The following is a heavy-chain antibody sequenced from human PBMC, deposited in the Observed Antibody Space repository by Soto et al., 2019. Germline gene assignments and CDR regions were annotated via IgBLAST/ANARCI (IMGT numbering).Heavy chain of an antibody. D-gene: IGHD3-9*01. CDR3: AGHYDMLSGYLSPVDY. V-gene: IGHV3-11*01. J-gene: IGHJ4*02. CDR2: IDTSGTKI. CDR1: GYTFSDYY. Sequence: QVQLVESGGDLVKPGGSLRLSCAASGYTFSDYYMSWIRQAPGKGLEWISYIDTSGTKIYYADSVKGRFTITRDNAKNSLYLEMNSLRDEDTAVYYCAGHYDMLSGYLSPVDYWGQGTLVTVSS.